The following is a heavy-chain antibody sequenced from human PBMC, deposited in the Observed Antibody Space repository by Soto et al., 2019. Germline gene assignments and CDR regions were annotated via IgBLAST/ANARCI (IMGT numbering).Heavy chain of an antibody. CDR3: ARGGLQGFLWFGESDY. D-gene: IGHD3-10*01. CDR1: GYNFSNYG. V-gene: IGHV1-18*01. Sequence: QVPLVQSGAEVKRPGASVKVSCKASGYNFSNYGINWVRQAPGQGLEWMGWISTYNGNTNYAQELQGRFTMTTDTSASTAYMDIRSLRSDDTAVYYCARGGLQGFLWFGESDYWGQGTLVTVSS. J-gene: IGHJ4*02. CDR2: ISTYNGNT.